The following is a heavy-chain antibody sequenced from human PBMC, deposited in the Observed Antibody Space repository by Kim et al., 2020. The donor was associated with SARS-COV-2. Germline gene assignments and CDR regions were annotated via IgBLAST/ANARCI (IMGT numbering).Heavy chain of an antibody. J-gene: IGHJ3*02. D-gene: IGHD1-26*01. Sequence: GGSLRLSCVASGFTFSTSWMHWVRQAPGKGLVWVVRIKTDGSSADYADSVKGRFTISRDNGKNTVFVRMNSLRVEDTAVYYCVRGGNYAYGAFDMWGQGTMVTVSS. V-gene: IGHV3-74*01. CDR1: GFTFSTSW. CDR2: IKTDGSSA. CDR3: VRGGNYAYGAFDM.